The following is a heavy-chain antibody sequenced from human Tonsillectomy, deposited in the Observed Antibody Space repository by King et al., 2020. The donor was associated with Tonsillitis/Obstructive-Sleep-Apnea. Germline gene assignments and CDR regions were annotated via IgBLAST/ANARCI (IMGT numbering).Heavy chain of an antibody. Sequence: VQLVESGGGLVQPGGSLRLSCAASGFTFSNYAMNGVRQAPGKGLEWVSAISGSGRNTYSADSVKGRFTISGDNSKNTLYLQMNSLRADDTAVYYCAKDLQTRGEWDLYYFDCWGQGTLVTVSS. CDR3: AKDLQTRGEWDLYYFDC. J-gene: IGHJ4*02. D-gene: IGHD3-16*01. CDR1: GFTFSNYA. V-gene: IGHV3-23*04. CDR2: ISGSGRNT.